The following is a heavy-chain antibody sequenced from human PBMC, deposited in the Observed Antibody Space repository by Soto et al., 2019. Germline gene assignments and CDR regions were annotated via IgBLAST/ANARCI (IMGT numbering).Heavy chain of an antibody. D-gene: IGHD2-2*01. CDR1: GEPFSDFY. V-gene: IGHV4-34*09. CDR2: INHRGST. Sequence: LSLTCAVYGEPFSDFYWNCIRQPPGGGLRWSGEINHRGSTHYNPSLKSRVTTSEDTSKKKISLNVSSVTAADTAVYYCARDRRVGPFHCSSTSCSIWGQGTMVTVSS. J-gene: IGHJ3*02. CDR3: ARDRRVGPFHCSSTSCSI.